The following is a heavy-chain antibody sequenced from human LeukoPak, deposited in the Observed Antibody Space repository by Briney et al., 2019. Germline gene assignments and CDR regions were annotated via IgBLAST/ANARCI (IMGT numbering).Heavy chain of an antibody. D-gene: IGHD2-2*01. V-gene: IGHV3-11*01. CDR1: GFTFSDFY. Sequence: GGSLRLSCAASGFTFSDFYMSWIRQAPGKGLEWISYISNTGTSIYYADSVKGRFTISRDNAKNSLYLQMNTVRAEDTAVYYCASGFASPIIEYWGQGSLVTVSS. J-gene: IGHJ4*02. CDR2: ISNTGTSI. CDR3: ASGFASPIIEY.